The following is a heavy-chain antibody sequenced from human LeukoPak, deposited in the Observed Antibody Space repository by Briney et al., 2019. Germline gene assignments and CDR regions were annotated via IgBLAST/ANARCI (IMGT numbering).Heavy chain of an antibody. D-gene: IGHD4-17*01. V-gene: IGHV3-21*01. Sequence: PGGSLRLSCAASGFTFSSYSMNWVRQAPGKGLEWVSSISSSSSYIYYADSVKGRFTISRDNAKNSLYLQMNSLRAEDTAVYYCAGPLLHDRDYGQYWYFDLWGRGTLVTVSS. CDR1: GFTFSSYS. CDR3: AGPLLHDRDYGQYWYFDL. CDR2: ISSSSSYI. J-gene: IGHJ2*01.